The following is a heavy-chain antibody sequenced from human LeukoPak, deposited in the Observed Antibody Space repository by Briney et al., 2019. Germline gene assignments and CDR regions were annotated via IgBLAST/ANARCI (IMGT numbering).Heavy chain of an antibody. Sequence: PGGSLRLSCAASGFTFSSYWMSWVRQAPGKGLEWVANIKQDGSEKYYVDSVKGRFTTSRDNAKNSLYLQMNSLRAEDTAVYYCARDMLGYCSGGSCYYGMDVWGQGTTVTVSS. D-gene: IGHD2-15*01. J-gene: IGHJ6*02. CDR2: IKQDGSEK. V-gene: IGHV3-7*01. CDR1: GFTFSSYW. CDR3: ARDMLGYCSGGSCYYGMDV.